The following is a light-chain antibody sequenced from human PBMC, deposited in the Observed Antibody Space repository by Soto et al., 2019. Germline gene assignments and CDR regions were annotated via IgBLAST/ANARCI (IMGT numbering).Light chain of an antibody. CDR3: QQYNNWPPIT. CDR2: GAS. Sequence: EIVMTQSPATLSVSPGERATLSCRASQSVSSNLAWYQQKPGQAPRLLIYGASTRASGIPARFSGSGSGTEFTPTITSLQSEDFAVYYCQQYNNWPPITFGQGTRLEIK. J-gene: IGKJ5*01. CDR1: QSVSSN. V-gene: IGKV3-15*01.